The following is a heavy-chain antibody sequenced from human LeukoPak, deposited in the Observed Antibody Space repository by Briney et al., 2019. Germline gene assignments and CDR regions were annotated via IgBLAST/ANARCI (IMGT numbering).Heavy chain of an antibody. V-gene: IGHV4-4*02. D-gene: IGHD6-19*01. J-gene: IGHJ4*02. Sequence: SETLSLTCAVSGGSISSSNWWSWVRQPPGKGLEWIGEIYHSGSTNYNPSLKSRVTISVDKSKNQFSLKLSSVTAADTAVYYCAREGEAVAGFYFDYWGQGTLVTVSS. CDR1: GGSISSSNW. CDR3: AREGEAVAGFYFDY. CDR2: IYHSGST.